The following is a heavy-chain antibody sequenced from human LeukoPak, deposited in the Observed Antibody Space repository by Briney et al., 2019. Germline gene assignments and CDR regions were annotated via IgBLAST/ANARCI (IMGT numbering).Heavy chain of an antibody. D-gene: IGHD4-17*01. CDR2: ISSSSSYI. Sequence: GGSLRLSCAASGFTFSSYSMNWIRQAPGKGLEWVSSISSSSSYIYYADSVQGRFTISRDNAKNSLYLQMNSLRAEDTAVYYCAGPLTTVTTWGQGTLVTVSS. V-gene: IGHV3-21*01. J-gene: IGHJ4*02. CDR3: AGPLTTVTT. CDR1: GFTFSSYS.